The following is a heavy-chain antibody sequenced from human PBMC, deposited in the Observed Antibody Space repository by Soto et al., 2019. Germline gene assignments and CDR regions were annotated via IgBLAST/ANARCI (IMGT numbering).Heavy chain of an antibody. CDR3: ARDPNKYNGITMVRGGIDY. CDR2: IYHSGST. J-gene: IGHJ4*02. V-gene: IGHV4-34*01. CDR1: GGYFSAHF. Sequence: SETLSLTCAVYGGYFSAHFCSWVRQPPGKGLEWIGEIYHSGSTNYNPSLKSRVTISVDKSRNQFSLKLSSVTAADTAVYYCARDPNKYNGITMVRGGIDYWGQGTLVTVSS. D-gene: IGHD3-10*01.